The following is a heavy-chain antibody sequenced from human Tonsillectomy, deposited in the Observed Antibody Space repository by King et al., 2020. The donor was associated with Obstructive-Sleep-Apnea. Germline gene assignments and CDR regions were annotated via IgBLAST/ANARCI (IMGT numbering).Heavy chain of an antibody. J-gene: IGHJ5*02. CDR1: GYTFTSYG. CDR3: ARVRGSGPSEASSGGWFDP. D-gene: IGHD3-10*01. CDR2: ISAYNGNT. V-gene: IGHV1-18*01. Sequence: QLVQSGAEVKKPGASVKVSCKASGYTFTSYGISWVRQAPGQGLEWMGWISAYNGNTNYAQKLQGRVTMTTDTSTSTAYMELRSLRSDDTAVYYCARVRGSGPSEASSGGWFDPWGQGTLVTVSS.